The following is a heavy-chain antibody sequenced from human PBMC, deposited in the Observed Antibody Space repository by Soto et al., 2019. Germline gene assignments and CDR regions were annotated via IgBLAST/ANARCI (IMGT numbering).Heavy chain of an antibody. V-gene: IGHV3-30-3*01. Sequence: PGGSLRLSCAASGFTFSSYAMHWVRQAPGKGLEWVAVISYDGSNKYYADSVKGRFTISRDNSKNTLYLQMNSLRADDTAVYYCARNGDSSDYRGWFDPWGQGTLVTVSS. CDR3: ARNGDSSDYRGWFDP. J-gene: IGHJ5*02. CDR1: GFTFSSYA. D-gene: IGHD3-22*01. CDR2: ISYDGSNK.